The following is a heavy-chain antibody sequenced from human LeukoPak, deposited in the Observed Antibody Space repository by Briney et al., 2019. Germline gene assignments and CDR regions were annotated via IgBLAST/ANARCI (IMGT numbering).Heavy chain of an antibody. CDR2: INSDGSST. J-gene: IGHJ6*02. D-gene: IGHD1-1*01. Sequence: GGSLRLSCAASGFTFSSYWMHLVRQAPGKGLVWVSRINSDGSSTSYADSVKGRFTISRDNAKNTLYLQMNSLRAEDTAVYYCARVTNWKPYYYGMDVWGQGTTVTVSS. CDR1: GFTFSSYW. V-gene: IGHV3-74*01. CDR3: ARVTNWKPYYYGMDV.